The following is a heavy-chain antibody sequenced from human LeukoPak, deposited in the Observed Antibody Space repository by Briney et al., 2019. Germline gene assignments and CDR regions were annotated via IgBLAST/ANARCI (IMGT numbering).Heavy chain of an antibody. D-gene: IGHD6-13*01. Sequence: SETLSLTCTVSGGSLSSGSYYWSWIRQPAGKGLEWIGRIYTSGSTNYNPSLKSRVTISVDTSKNQFSLKLSSVTAADTAVYYCARRGYSSSYFDYWGQGTLVTVSS. J-gene: IGHJ4*02. V-gene: IGHV4-61*02. CDR3: ARRGYSSSYFDY. CDR2: IYTSGST. CDR1: GGSLSSGSYY.